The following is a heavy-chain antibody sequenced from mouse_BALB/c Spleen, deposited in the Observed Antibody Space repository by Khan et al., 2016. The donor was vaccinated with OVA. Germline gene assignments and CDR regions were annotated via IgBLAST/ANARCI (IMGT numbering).Heavy chain of an antibody. CDR3: ARLEDI. CDR1: GFSLTSYG. J-gene: IGHJ2*01. V-gene: IGHV2-9*02. Sequence: VQLQESGPGLVVPSQSLSITCTVSGFSLTSYGVHWVRQPPGKGLEWLGVIWAGGSTNYNSALMSRLSISKDNSKSQVFLKMNSLQTDDTVMYYCARLEDIWGQGTTLTVSS. D-gene: IGHD1-3*01. CDR2: IWAGGST.